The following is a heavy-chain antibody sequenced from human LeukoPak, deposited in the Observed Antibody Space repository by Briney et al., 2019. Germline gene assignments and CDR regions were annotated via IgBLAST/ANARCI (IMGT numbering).Heavy chain of an antibody. V-gene: IGHV3-21*06. CDR1: GFTLRNYS. D-gene: IGHD3-22*01. Sequence: GGSLRLSCAASGFTLRNYSMNWVHQAPGKGLEWVSSISSSSSYIYYADSMKGRFTISRDNAKNSLYLQMNSLRAEDTAVYYCARDLYYDGSGGDLWGRGTLVTVSS. CDR3: ARDLYYDGSGGDL. J-gene: IGHJ2*01. CDR2: ISSSSSYI.